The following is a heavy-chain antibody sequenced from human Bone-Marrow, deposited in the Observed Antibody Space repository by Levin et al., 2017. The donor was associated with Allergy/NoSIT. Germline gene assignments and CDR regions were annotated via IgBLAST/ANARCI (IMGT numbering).Heavy chain of an antibody. CDR3: ARALGNDFWSGFLPTYFDY. V-gene: IGHV4-59*01. CDR1: GDSMNRYF. D-gene: IGHD3-3*01. CDR2: SYHIGRK. J-gene: IGHJ4*02. Sequence: SETLSLTCTVSGDSMNRYFWTWIRQPPGKGLEWLGDSYHIGRKKYNPSLRSRLTLSLDTSKNQFSLRLTAVTAADTAVYYCARALGNDFWSGFLPTYFDYWGRGMLVTVSS.